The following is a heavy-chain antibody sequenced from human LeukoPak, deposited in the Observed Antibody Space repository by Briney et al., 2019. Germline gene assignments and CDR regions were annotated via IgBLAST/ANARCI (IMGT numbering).Heavy chain of an antibody. J-gene: IGHJ6*02. V-gene: IGHV1-2*02. D-gene: IGHD2-21*01. CDR3: ARDLSLVVVIGYGMDV. Sequence: ASVKVSCKASGYTFTGYYIHWVRQAPGQGLEWMGWINPNSGDTNYVQKFQGRVTMTGDTSINTAYMEVSRLTSDDTAVYYCARDLSLVVVIGYGMDVWGQGTTVTVSS. CDR1: GYTFTGYY. CDR2: INPNSGDT.